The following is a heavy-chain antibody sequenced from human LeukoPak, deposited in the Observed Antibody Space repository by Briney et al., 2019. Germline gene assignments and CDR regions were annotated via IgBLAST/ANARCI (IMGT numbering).Heavy chain of an antibody. J-gene: IGHJ4*02. V-gene: IGHV3-33*01. D-gene: IGHD6-13*01. CDR1: GFTFRNYG. CDR3: ATLRSDSSRWYYFDY. CDR2: IWYDGSNK. Sequence: GSLRLSCAASGFTFRNYGMQWVRQVPGKGLEWVALIWYDGSNKYYADSVEGRFAISRDNSKNTLSLQMNSLRAEDTAVYYCATLRSDSSRWYYFDYWGQGTLVTVSS.